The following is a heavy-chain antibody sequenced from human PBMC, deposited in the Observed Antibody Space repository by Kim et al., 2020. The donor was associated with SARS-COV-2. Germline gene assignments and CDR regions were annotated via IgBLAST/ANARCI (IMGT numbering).Heavy chain of an antibody. Sequence: GGSLRLSCAASGFTFSSYEMNWVRQAPGKGLEWVSYISSSGSTIYYADSVKGRFTISRDNAKNSLYLQMNSLRAEDTAVYYCARENYQLPPSLDYWGQGTLVTVSS. V-gene: IGHV3-48*03. D-gene: IGHD2-2*01. CDR1: GFTFSSYE. CDR3: ARENYQLPPSLDY. J-gene: IGHJ4*02. CDR2: ISSSGSTI.